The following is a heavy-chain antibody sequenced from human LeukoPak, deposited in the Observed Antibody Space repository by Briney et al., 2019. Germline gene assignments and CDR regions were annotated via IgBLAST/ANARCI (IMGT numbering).Heavy chain of an antibody. D-gene: IGHD2-2*01. CDR2: ISSSGSTI. V-gene: IGHV3-11*04. CDR1: GFTFSDYY. J-gene: IGHJ6*03. CDR3: ARGRYCSSTSCGARYYYYYMDV. Sequence: GGSLRLSCAASGFTFSDYYMSWIRQAPGKGLEWVSYISSSGSTIYYADSVKGRFTISRDNAKNSLYLQMNSLRAEDTAVYYCARGRYCSSTSCGARYYYYYMDVWGKGTTVTVSS.